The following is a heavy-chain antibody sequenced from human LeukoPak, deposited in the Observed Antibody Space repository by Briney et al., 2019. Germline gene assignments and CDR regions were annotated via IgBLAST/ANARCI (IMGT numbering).Heavy chain of an antibody. Sequence: PGRSLRLSCAASGFTFSSYAMHRVRQAPGKGLEWVAVISYDGSNKYYADSVKGRFTISRDNSKNTLYLQMNSLRAEDTAVYYCASSIAIGGQFDYWGQGTLVTVSS. J-gene: IGHJ4*02. V-gene: IGHV3-30-3*01. D-gene: IGHD3-10*01. CDR2: ISYDGSNK. CDR1: GFTFSSYA. CDR3: ASSIAIGGQFDY.